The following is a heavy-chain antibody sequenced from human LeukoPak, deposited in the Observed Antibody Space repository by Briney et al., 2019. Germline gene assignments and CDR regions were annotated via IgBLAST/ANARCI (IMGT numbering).Heavy chain of an antibody. J-gene: IGHJ4*02. Sequence: GGSLRLSCAASGFTFSSYSMNWVRQAPGKGLEWVSSISSSSSYIYYADSVKGRFTISRDNAKNSLYLQMNSLRAEDTAVYYCARDGNAVWYMDVWGQGTLVTVSS. CDR1: GFTFSSYS. CDR2: ISSSSSYI. D-gene: IGHD1-1*01. CDR3: ARDGNAVWYMDV. V-gene: IGHV3-21*01.